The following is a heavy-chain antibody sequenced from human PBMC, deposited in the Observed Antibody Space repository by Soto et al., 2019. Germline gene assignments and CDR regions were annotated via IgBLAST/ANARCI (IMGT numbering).Heavy chain of an antibody. CDR3: AKVMGGSGSHDY. V-gene: IGHV3-23*01. CDR2: ISVSGGST. D-gene: IGHD3-10*01. Sequence: GGSLRLSCAASGFTFSIYAMSWVRQAPGKGLEWVSGISVSGGSTYYADSVKGRFTISRDNSKSTLYLQMNSLRAEDTAVYYCAKVMGGSGSHDYWGQGTLVTVSS. J-gene: IGHJ4*01. CDR1: GFTFSIYA.